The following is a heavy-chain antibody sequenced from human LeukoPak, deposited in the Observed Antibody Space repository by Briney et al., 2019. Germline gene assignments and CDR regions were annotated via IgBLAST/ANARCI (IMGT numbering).Heavy chain of an antibody. D-gene: IGHD6-13*01. CDR3: ARQRRAAAASTKSYYFDY. J-gene: IGHJ4*02. Sequence: GESLKISCKGSGYSFTSYWICWVRQMPGKGLEWMGIIYPGDSDTRYSPSLQGQVTISADKSISTAYLQWSSLKASDTAMYYCARQRRAAAASTKSYYFDYWGQGTLVTVSS. CDR1: GYSFTSYW. V-gene: IGHV5-51*01. CDR2: IYPGDSDT.